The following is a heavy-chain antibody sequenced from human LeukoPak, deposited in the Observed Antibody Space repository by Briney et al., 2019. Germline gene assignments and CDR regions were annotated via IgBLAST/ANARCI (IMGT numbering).Heavy chain of an antibody. CDR1: GGSFSGYY. J-gene: IGHJ6*02. Sequence: PSETLSLTCAVYGGSFSGYYWSWIRQPPGKGLEWIGEINHSGSTNYNPSLKSRVTISVDTSKNQFSLKLSSVTAADTAVYYCARESDAGYSSGWFTYYYYGMDVWGQGTTVTVSS. V-gene: IGHV4-34*01. CDR2: INHSGST. D-gene: IGHD6-19*01. CDR3: ARESDAGYSSGWFTYYYYGMDV.